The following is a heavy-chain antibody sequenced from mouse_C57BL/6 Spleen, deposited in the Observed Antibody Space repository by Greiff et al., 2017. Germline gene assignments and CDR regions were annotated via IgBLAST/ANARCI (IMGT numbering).Heavy chain of an antibody. CDR1: GFTFSSYA. Sequence: EVQVVESGGGLVKPGGSLKLSCAASGFTFSSYAMSWVRQTPEKRLEWVATISDGGSYTYYPDNVKGRFTISRDNAKNNLYLQMSHLKSEDTAMYYCAREGYDGYYGAMDYWGQGTSVTVSS. D-gene: IGHD2-3*01. J-gene: IGHJ4*01. V-gene: IGHV5-4*01. CDR3: AREGYDGYYGAMDY. CDR2: ISDGGSYT.